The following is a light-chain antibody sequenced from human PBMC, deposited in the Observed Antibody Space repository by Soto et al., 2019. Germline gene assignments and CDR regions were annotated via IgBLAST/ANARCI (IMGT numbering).Light chain of an antibody. CDR3: QQYNGYPWT. Sequence: DIQMTQSPSSLSASVGDRVTITCRASQSTSTWLAWYQQKPGQAPKLLIYKASSLESGVPSRFSGSGSGTEFTLTISSLQPDDFATYYCQQYNGYPWTFGQGSKVDIK. CDR1: QSTSTW. J-gene: IGKJ1*01. V-gene: IGKV1-5*03. CDR2: KAS.